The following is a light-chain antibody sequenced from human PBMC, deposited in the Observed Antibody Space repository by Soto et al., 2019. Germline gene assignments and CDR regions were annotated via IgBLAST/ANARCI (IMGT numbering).Light chain of an antibody. CDR1: QSVSSY. J-gene: IGKJ4*01. Sequence: EIVLTQSPATLSLSPGERATLSCRASQSVSSYLAWYQQKPGQAPRLLIYDASNRATGIPARFSGSGSGTDFTLTIISLEPEDFAVYYCQQRSNWLALTFGGGTKVEIK. CDR2: DAS. V-gene: IGKV3-11*01. CDR3: QQRSNWLALT.